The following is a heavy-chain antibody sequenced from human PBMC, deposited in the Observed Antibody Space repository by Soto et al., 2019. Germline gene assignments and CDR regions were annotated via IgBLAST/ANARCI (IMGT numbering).Heavy chain of an antibody. CDR3: ATYSGSYYYYGMDV. J-gene: IGHJ6*02. D-gene: IGHD1-26*01. CDR2: IIPIFGTA. CDR1: GGTFSSYA. V-gene: IGHV1-69*13. Sequence: ASVKVSGKASGGTFSSYAISWVRQAPGQGLEWMGGIIPIFGTANYAQKFQGRVTITADESTSTAYMELSSLRSEDTAVYYCATYSGSYYYYGMDVWGQGTTVTVSS.